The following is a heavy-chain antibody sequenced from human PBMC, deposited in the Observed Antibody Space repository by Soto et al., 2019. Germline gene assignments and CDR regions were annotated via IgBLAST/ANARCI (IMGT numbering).Heavy chain of an antibody. V-gene: IGHV4-39*01. CDR1: GGSISSSSYY. CDR2: IYYSGST. Sequence: QLQLQESGPGLVKPSETLSLTCTVSGGSISSSSYYWGWIRQPPGKGLEWIGSIYYSGSTYYNPSLKSRVTISVDTSKNQFSPKLSAVTAADTAVYYCARQRGGDWYELRFFDYWGQGTLVTVSS. CDR3: ARQRGGDWYELRFFDY. D-gene: IGHD2-21*02. J-gene: IGHJ4*02.